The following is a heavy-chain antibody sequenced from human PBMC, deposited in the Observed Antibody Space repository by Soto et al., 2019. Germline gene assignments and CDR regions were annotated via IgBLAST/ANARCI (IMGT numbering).Heavy chain of an antibody. CDR2: ISSSSSYI. J-gene: IGHJ4*02. CDR1: GFTFSSYS. D-gene: IGHD6-13*01. CDR3: ASWGAIAAAGTSKSK. Sequence: PGGSLRLSCAASGFTFSSYSMNWVRQAPGKGLEWVSSISSSSSYIYYADSVKGRFTISRDNAKNSLYLQMNSLRAEDTAVYYCASWGAIAAAGTSKSKWGQGTLVTVSS. V-gene: IGHV3-21*01.